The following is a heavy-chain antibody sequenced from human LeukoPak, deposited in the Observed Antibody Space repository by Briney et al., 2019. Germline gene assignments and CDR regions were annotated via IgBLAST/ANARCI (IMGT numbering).Heavy chain of an antibody. Sequence: RGSLRLSCAASGFTFSSYTMNWVRQAPGKGLEWVSSISSSSSYIYYADSVKGRFTISRDNAMNSLDLQMNSLRAEDTAVYYCARGREGIAARWWVEEPRWYFFDPWGQGTLVTVSS. CDR2: ISSSSSYI. J-gene: IGHJ5*02. V-gene: IGHV3-21*01. CDR3: ARGREGIAARWWVEEPRWYFFDP. D-gene: IGHD6-6*01. CDR1: GFTFSSYT.